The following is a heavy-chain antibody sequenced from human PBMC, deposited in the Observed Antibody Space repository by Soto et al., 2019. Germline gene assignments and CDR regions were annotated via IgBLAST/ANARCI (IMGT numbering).Heavy chain of an antibody. J-gene: IGHJ4*02. Sequence: SETLSLTCTVSGGSISSSSYYWGWIRQPPGKGLEWIGSIYYSGSTYYNPSLKSRVTISVDTSKNQFSLKLSSVTAADTAVYYCARRKYNYDNSGYSSLFDYWGQGTLVTVSS. D-gene: IGHD3-22*01. CDR2: IYYSGST. CDR1: GGSISSSSYY. CDR3: ARRKYNYDNSGYSSLFDY. V-gene: IGHV4-39*01.